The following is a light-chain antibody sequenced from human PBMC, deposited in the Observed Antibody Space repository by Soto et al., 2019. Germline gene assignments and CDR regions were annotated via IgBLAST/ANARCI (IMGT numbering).Light chain of an antibody. Sequence: QSVLTQPPSVSGAPGQRGTISCTGSSSNIGAGYDVHWYQQLPGRVPKLLIYGNTNRPSGVPDRFSGSKSGTSASLAITGLQAEDEADYYCLSFDSSLSVVFGGGTKLTVL. CDR2: GNT. CDR3: LSFDSSLSVV. V-gene: IGLV1-40*01. CDR1: SSNIGAGYD. J-gene: IGLJ2*01.